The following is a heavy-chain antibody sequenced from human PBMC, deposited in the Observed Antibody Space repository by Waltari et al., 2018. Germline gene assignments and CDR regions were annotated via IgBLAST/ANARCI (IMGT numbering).Heavy chain of an antibody. J-gene: IGHJ6*02. Sequence: EVQLVEFGGCLVKPGGYLRHACPASGFSPSASDLELVRRAPGKELGWLSYINGDGTTVYYADSVQGRLTISRDNAKNSLYLQINSLRGEDTAVYYCARDGLSNVGARAIPEGGMDVWGQGTTVTVSS. CDR2: INGDGTTV. CDR1: GFSPSASD. CDR3: ARDGLSNVGARAIPEGGMDV. V-gene: IGHV3-48*03. D-gene: IGHD6-6*01.